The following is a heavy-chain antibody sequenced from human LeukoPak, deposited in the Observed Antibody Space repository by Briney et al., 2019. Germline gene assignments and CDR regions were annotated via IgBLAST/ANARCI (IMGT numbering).Heavy chain of an antibody. CDR3: ARDPRPPPPMGDGGSPYYYYYGMDV. CDR1: GGSISSYY. CDR2: IYHSGST. D-gene: IGHD2-21*01. V-gene: IGHV4-59*12. J-gene: IGHJ6*02. Sequence: SETLSLTCTVSGGSISSYYWSWIRQPPGKGLEWIGYIYHSGSTYYNPSLKSRVTISVDRSKNQFSLKLSSVTAADTAGYYCARDPRPPPPMGDGGSPYYYYYGMDVWGQGTTVTVSS.